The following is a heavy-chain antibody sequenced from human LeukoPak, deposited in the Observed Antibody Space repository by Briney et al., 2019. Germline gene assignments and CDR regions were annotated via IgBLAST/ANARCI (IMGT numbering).Heavy chain of an antibody. CDR1: GFTFSSYS. J-gene: IGHJ4*02. V-gene: IGHV3-21*01. CDR3: ARGTLSGSYPFDY. D-gene: IGHD1-26*01. Sequence: GGSLGLSCAASGFTFSSYSMNWVRQAPGKGLEWVSSISSSSSYIYYADSVKGRFTISRDNAKNSLYLQMNSLRAEDTAVYYCARGTLSGSYPFDYWGQGTLVTVSS. CDR2: ISSSSSYI.